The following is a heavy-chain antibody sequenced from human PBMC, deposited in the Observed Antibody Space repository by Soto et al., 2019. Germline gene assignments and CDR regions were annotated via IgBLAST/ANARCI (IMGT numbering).Heavy chain of an antibody. CDR2: ISSSGSTK. V-gene: IGHV3-11*01. J-gene: IGHJ4*02. CDR3: ARGQYYHDSSGYPGY. CDR1: GFTFSDYY. Sequence: GSLRLSCAASGFTFSDYYMSWIRQAPGKGLEWVSYISSSGSTKNYADSVKGRFTISRDNAKNSLYLQMNSLRAEDTAVYYCARGQYYHDSSGYPGYWGQGTLVTVSS. D-gene: IGHD3-22*01.